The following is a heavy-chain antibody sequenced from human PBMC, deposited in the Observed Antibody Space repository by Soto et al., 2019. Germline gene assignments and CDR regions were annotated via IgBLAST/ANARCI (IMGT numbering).Heavy chain of an antibody. CDR1: GFTFSNYW. CDR2: IDHDGPT. Sequence: EVQLVESGGGLVQRGGSLRLSCAGSGFTFSNYWMHWVRQAPGKGLEWVSRIDHDGPTDYADSVRGRFTISRDNAENTLYLQMNSLRPEDTAVYYCVRDSHGDYWGQGTLVTVSS. CDR3: VRDSHGDY. J-gene: IGHJ4*02. V-gene: IGHV3-74*01.